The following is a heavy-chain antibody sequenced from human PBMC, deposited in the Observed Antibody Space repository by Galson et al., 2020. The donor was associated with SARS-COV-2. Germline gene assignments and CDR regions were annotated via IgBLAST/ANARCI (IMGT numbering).Heavy chain of an antibody. Sequence: ASVTVSCKASDYSFTSYGLNWVRQAPGQGLEWMGLISTYNGNPTYAQSLQGRVTMTIDTSTNTAYMELRSPRYDDTAVYYCARGGKGYGSSFDSLGQGALVTVSS. J-gene: IGHJ4*02. D-gene: IGHD5-18*01. CDR2: ISTYNGNP. CDR3: ARGGKGYGSSFDS. CDR1: DYSFTSYG. V-gene: IGHV1-18*01.